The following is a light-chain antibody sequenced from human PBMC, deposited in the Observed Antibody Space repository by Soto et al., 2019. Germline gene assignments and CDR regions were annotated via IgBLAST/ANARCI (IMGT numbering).Light chain of an antibody. V-gene: IGKV3-11*01. CDR2: DAS. CDR1: QSISNS. CDR3: QQRGEWPPGAT. Sequence: EILLTQSASTLSLSPGARAPLSCGASQSISNSLAWYQQKPGQAPRLLIYDASNRATGIPARFSGSGSGKDFTLNISSLEPEDSAVYYCQQRGEWPPGATFGQGTRLEIK. J-gene: IGKJ5*01.